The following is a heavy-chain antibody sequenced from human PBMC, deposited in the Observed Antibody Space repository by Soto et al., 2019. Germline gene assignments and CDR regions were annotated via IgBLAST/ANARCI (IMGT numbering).Heavy chain of an antibody. J-gene: IGHJ4*02. V-gene: IGHV4-61*01. Sequence: SETLSLTCTVSGDSVSSDRCYWDWIRQPPGKGLEWIGYISSSGSINYNPSLKSRVAISMNTSKNQISLNLSSVTAADTAVYSCARDLPRSDYYTYDYWGQGTLVTVSS. D-gene: IGHD3-22*01. CDR2: ISSSGSI. CDR3: ARDLPRSDYYTYDY. CDR1: GDSVSSDRCY.